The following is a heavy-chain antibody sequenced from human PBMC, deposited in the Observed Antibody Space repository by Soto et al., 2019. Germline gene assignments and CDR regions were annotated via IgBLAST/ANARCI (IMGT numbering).Heavy chain of an antibody. Sequence: AGGSLRLSCTASGFTFSDYYMSWIRQAPGKGLEWVSYVSSSGNYKNYEDSVKGRFTISRDNARNSLSLQMNSLRAEDTAVYFCAREAYDYYDTTGHYFDYWGHGTLVTVS. CDR3: AREAYDYYDTTGHYFDY. D-gene: IGHD3-22*01. J-gene: IGHJ4*01. CDR2: VSSSGNYK. V-gene: IGHV3-11*06. CDR1: GFTFSDYY.